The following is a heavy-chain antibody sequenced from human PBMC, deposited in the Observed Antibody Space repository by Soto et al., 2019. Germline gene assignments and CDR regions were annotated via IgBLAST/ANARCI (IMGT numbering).Heavy chain of an antibody. CDR2: ISAYNGNT. Sequence: AASLKVSWKAAVYTFTSYGISWGRQAPGQGLEWMGWISAYNGNTNYAQKLQGRVTMTTDTSTSTAYMELRSLRSDDTAVYYCARDAGWNDLVLDYWGQGTLVTVSS. CDR1: VYTFTSYG. J-gene: IGHJ4*02. D-gene: IGHD1-1*01. V-gene: IGHV1-18*01. CDR3: ARDAGWNDLVLDY.